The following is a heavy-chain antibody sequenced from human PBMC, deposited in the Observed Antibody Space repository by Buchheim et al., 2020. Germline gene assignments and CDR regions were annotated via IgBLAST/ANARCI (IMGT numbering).Heavy chain of an antibody. Sequence: QVQLQESGPGLVKPSGTLSLTCAVSGGSISSNNWWHWVRQPPGKGLEWIGEIFHSGSTNYNPSLKSRVTISVDRSENQPSLRLTSVTAADTAVYYCTREIVGNTPSFDYWGQGTL. V-gene: IGHV4-4*02. CDR3: TREIVGNTPSFDY. CDR1: GGSISSNNW. J-gene: IGHJ4*02. CDR2: IFHSGST. D-gene: IGHD2-21*01.